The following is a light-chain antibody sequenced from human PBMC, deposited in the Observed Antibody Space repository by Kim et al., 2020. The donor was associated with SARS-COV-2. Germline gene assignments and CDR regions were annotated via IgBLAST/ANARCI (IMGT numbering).Light chain of an antibody. CDR2: GNS. V-gene: IGLV1-40*01. Sequence: QAGHISGTGSSSNIGAVYAVHWYKQFAGTGPKLLIFGNSNRPAGVPDRFAGSKSGTSASLAITGLQAEDEADYYCQSYDSSLSGWVFGGGTQLTVL. J-gene: IGLJ3*02. CDR1: SSNIGAVYA. CDR3: QSYDSSLSGWV.